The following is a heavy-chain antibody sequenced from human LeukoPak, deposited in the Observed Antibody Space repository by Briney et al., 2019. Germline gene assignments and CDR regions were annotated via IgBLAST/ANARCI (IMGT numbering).Heavy chain of an antibody. CDR1: GASISSGGYY. Sequence: PSQTLSLTCTVSGASISSGGYYWSWIRQQPGKGQEWIGYIYYSRSTYYNPSLKSRVTISVDTSNNHFSLKLSSVTAADTAVYYCARHPYYDILTGYPQNWFDPWGQGTLVTVSS. J-gene: IGHJ5*02. V-gene: IGHV4-31*03. CDR2: IYYSRST. CDR3: ARHPYYDILTGYPQNWFDP. D-gene: IGHD3-9*01.